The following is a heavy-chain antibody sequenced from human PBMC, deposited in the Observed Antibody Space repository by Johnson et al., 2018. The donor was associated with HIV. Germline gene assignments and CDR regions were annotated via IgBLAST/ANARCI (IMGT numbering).Heavy chain of an antibody. V-gene: IGHV3-30-3*01. CDR1: GFTFSSYA. D-gene: IGHD6-19*01. J-gene: IGHJ3*02. Sequence: QVQLVESGGGVVQPGRSLRLSCAASGFTFSSYAMHWVRQAPGKGLEWVAVISYDGSNKYYADSVKGRFTIYRDNAKNSLYQQMNSLRAEDTALYYCAKDLRLSAGQWLVQGGAFDIWGQGTMVTVSS. CDR3: AKDLRLSAGQWLVQGGAFDI. CDR2: ISYDGSNK.